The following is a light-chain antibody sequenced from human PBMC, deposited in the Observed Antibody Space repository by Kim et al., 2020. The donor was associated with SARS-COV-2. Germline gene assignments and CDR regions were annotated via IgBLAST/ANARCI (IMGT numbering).Light chain of an antibody. V-gene: IGKV4-1*01. J-gene: IGKJ2*03. CDR3: HQYYAAPYS. CDR2: WAS. CDR1: HSVLYSSNNNNY. Sequence: KATINCKSSHSVLYSSNNNNYLAWYQQKPGQPPRLLIFWASTRQSGVPDRFSGSGSGKDFTLTISSLQAEDVAVYYCHQYYAAPYSFGQGTKLEI.